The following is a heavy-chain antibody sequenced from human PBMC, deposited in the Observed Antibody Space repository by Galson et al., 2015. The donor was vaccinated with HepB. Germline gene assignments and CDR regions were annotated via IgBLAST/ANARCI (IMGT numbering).Heavy chain of an antibody. CDR2: TYPGDSDT. D-gene: IGHD3-22*01. J-gene: IGHJ2*01. Sequence: QSGAEVKKPGESLKISCKGSGYSFTSYWIGWGRQIPGKGLEGMGITYPGDSDTRYSPAFQGQVTISAAKSISPASLQWSSLKASDTAMYYCARHWGDDSSGYYLGYFDLWGRGTLVTVSS. CDR1: GYSFTSYW. V-gene: IGHV5-51*01. CDR3: ARHWGDDSSGYYLGYFDL.